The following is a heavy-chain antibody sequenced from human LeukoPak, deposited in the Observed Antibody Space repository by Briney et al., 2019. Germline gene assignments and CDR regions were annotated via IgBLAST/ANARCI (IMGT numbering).Heavy chain of an antibody. J-gene: IGHJ4*02. V-gene: IGHV4-31*03. CDR2: IYYSGST. CDR1: GGSISSGGYY. Sequence: PSETLSLICTVSGGSISSGGYYWSWIRQHPGKGLEWIGYIYYSGSTYYNPSLKSRVTISVDTSKNQFSLKLSSVTAADTAVYYCARVVGATPDNYFDYWGQGTLVTVSS. CDR3: ARVVGATPDNYFDY. D-gene: IGHD1-26*01.